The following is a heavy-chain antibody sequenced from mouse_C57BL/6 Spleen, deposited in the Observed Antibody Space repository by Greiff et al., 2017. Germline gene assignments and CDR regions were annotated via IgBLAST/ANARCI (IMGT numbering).Heavy chain of an antibody. Sequence: VQLQQSGAELVRPGTSVKVSCKASGYAFTNYLIEWVKQRPGQGLEWIGVINPGSGGTNYNEKFKGKATLTADKSSSTAYMQLSSLTSEDSAVYFCARGYNGSLDYWGQGTTLTVSS. CDR3: ARGYNGSLDY. D-gene: IGHD1-1*01. J-gene: IGHJ2*01. V-gene: IGHV1-54*01. CDR2: INPGSGGT. CDR1: GYAFTNYL.